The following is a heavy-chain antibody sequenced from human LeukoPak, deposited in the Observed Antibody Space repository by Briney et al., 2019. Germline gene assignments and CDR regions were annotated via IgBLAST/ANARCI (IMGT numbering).Heavy chain of an antibody. CDR1: GYTFTTYY. V-gene: IGHV1-46*01. CDR3: ARERERRRSSYDSSGSHYAY. J-gene: IGHJ4*02. CDR2: IDPSGGST. D-gene: IGHD3-22*01. Sequence: GASVKLSCKAAGYTFTTYYIHWVRQAPGQGLEWMGIIDPSGGSTGYAQKFQGRVTMTRDSSTSTVYMELSSLRSEDTAVYYCARERERRRSSYDSSGSHYAYWGQGTLVTVSS.